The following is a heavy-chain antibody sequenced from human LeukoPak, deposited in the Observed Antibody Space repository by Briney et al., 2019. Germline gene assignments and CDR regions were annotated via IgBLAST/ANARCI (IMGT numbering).Heavy chain of an antibody. V-gene: IGHV1-2*02. CDR1: GYTFTGYY. CDR2: INPNSGGT. Sequence: ASVRVSCKASGYTFTGYYMHWVRQAPGQGLEWMGWINPNSGGTNYAQKFQGRVTMTRDTSISTAYMELSRLRSDDTAVYYCARSYDSSEGFDYWGQGTLVTVSS. CDR3: ARSYDSSEGFDY. J-gene: IGHJ4*02. D-gene: IGHD3-22*01.